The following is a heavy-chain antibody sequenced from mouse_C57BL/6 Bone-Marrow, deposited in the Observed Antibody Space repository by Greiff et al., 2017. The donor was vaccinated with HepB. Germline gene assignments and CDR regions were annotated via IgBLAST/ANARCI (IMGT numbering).Heavy chain of an antibody. Sequence: QVQLQQSGPELVKPGASVKISCKASGYAFSSSWMNWVKQRPGKGLEWIGRIYPGDGDTNYNGKFKGKATLTADKSSSTAYMQLSSLTSEDSAVYFCARFSHYYGSSYWYFDVWGTGTTVTVSS. D-gene: IGHD1-1*01. V-gene: IGHV1-82*01. CDR3: ARFSHYYGSSYWYFDV. J-gene: IGHJ1*03. CDR1: GYAFSSSW. CDR2: IYPGDGDT.